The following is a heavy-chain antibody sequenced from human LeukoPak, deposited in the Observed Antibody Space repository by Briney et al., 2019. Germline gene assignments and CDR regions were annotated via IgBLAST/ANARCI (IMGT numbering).Heavy chain of an antibody. D-gene: IGHD5-24*01. J-gene: IGHJ3*02. CDR3: TTTYTDGCNVWYAFDI. CDR1: GFTFSNAL. CDR2: IKRKTDGGTT. Sequence: GGSLRLSCAASGFTFSNALMSWVRQAPGKGLEWVGRIKRKTDGGTTDYAVPVKGRFIISRDDSKNTLYLQMNSLKTEDTAVYYCTTTYTDGCNVWYAFDIWGQGTMVTVSS. V-gene: IGHV3-15*01.